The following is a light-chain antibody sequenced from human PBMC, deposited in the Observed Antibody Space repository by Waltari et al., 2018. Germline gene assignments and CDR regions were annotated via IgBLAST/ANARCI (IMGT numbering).Light chain of an antibody. CDR1: TSNGGDYYL. CDR3: CSYAGLGTYV. CDR2: DVI. Sequence: QSALTQPASVSGTPGQSITISCNGTTSNGGDYYLVPWYQQHPGKAPKPLICDVINRPSGVSSRFSESKTGNTASLTISGLQAEDKADYYCCSYAGLGTYVFGSGTKVTVL. V-gene: IGLV2-23*02. J-gene: IGLJ1*01.